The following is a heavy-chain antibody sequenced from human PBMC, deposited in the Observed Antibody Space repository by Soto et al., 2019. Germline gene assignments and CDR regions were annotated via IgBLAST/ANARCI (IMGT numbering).Heavy chain of an antibody. J-gene: IGHJ5*02. CDR3: AKAKRPKPGSGKTSQSNWFDP. D-gene: IGHD3-10*01. CDR2: MNPNSGNT. Sequence: ASVKVSCKASGYTFTSYDINWVRQATGQGLEWMGWMNPNSGNTGYAQKFQGRVTMTRNTSISTAYMELSSLRSEDTAVYYCAKAKRPKPGSGKTSQSNWFDPWGQGALVTVS. CDR1: GYTFTSYD. V-gene: IGHV1-8*01.